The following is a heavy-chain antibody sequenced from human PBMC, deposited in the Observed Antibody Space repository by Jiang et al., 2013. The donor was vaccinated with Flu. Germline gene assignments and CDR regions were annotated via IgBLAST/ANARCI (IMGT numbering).Heavy chain of an antibody. D-gene: IGHD4-17*01. CDR2: INHSGST. V-gene: IGHV4-34*01. J-gene: IGHJ4*02. Sequence: VALLKPSETLSLTCAVYGGSFSGYYWSWIRQPPGKGLEWIGEINHSGSTNYNPSLKSRVTISVDTSKNQFSLKLSSVTAADTAVYYCAGQIYGDYLFSYYFDYWGQGTLVTVSS. CDR3: AGQIYGDYLFSYYFDY. CDR1: GGSFSGYY.